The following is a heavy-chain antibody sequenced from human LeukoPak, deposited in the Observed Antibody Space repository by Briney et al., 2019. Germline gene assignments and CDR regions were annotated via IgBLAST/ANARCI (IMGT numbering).Heavy chain of an antibody. Sequence: PSETLSLTCTVSGGSISSYYWSWIRQSPGKGLEWIGYIYYSGGTNYNPSLKSRVTISVDTSKNQFSLKLSSVTAADTAVYYCARLVSYYYDSSGYYYSYYFDYWGQGTLVTVSS. D-gene: IGHD3-22*01. J-gene: IGHJ4*02. CDR2: IYYSGGT. V-gene: IGHV4-59*08. CDR3: ARLVSYYYDSSGYYYSYYFDY. CDR1: GGSISSYY.